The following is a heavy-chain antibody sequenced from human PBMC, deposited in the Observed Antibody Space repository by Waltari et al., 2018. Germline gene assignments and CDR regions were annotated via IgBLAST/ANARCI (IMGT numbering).Heavy chain of an antibody. V-gene: IGHV3-23*01. CDR3: GKETMTKTPLTLDY. D-gene: IGHD4-17*01. J-gene: IGHJ4*02. Sequence: EVQLLESGGGLVQPGGSLRLSCAASGFIFSNYAMSWVRQAPGKGLEWVSAISCDGANTYYADFVRGRFTVSRDNSKKTVYLQINSLRAEDTAMYYCGKETMTKTPLTLDYWGQGTLVTVSS. CDR1: GFIFSNYA. CDR2: ISCDGANT.